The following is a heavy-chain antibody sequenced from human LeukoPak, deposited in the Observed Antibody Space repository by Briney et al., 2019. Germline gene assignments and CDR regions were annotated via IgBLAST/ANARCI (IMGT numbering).Heavy chain of an antibody. CDR2: ISYDGSNK. J-gene: IGHJ4*02. V-gene: IGHV3-30-3*01. CDR3: ARARYDSSGYYLDY. Sequence: PGRSLRLSCAASGFTFSSYAMHWVRQAPGKGLEWVAVISYDGSNKYYVDSVKGRFTISRDNSKNTLYLQMNSLRAEDTAVYYCARARYDSSGYYLDYWGQGTLVTVSS. D-gene: IGHD3-22*01. CDR1: GFTFSSYA.